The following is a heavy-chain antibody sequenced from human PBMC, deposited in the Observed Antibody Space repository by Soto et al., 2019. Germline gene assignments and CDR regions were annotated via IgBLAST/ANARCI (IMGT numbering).Heavy chain of an antibody. CDR3: AKDTVGYSSSWYYFDY. CDR1: GFTFSSYA. J-gene: IGHJ4*02. Sequence: EVQLLESGGGLVQPGGSLRLSCAASGFTFSSYAISWVRQAPGKGLEWVSAISGSGGSTYYADSVKGRFTISRDNSKNTLYLQMNSLRAEDTAVYYCAKDTVGYSSSWYYFDYWGQGTLVTVSS. CDR2: ISGSGGST. V-gene: IGHV3-23*01. D-gene: IGHD6-13*01.